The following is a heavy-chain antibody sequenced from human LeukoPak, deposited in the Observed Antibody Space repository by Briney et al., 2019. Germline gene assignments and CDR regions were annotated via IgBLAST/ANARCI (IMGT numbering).Heavy chain of an antibody. J-gene: IGHJ4*02. Sequence: SQTLSLTCAVYAGSFSGYYCGCIRQPPRKGLEWIGEINHSVGTHSTPSLKSRVAISVDKSENPSSLKLTSVTAPRTALYYCAREGGPYRPLDYSGQGTLVTVAS. CDR2: INHSVGT. CDR1: AGSFSGYY. CDR3: AREGGPYRPLDY. V-gene: IGHV4-34*01.